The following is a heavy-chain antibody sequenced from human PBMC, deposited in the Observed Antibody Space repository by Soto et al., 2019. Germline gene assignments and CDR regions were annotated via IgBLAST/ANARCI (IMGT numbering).Heavy chain of an antibody. Sequence: QGQLVQSGAEVKRPGASVKVSCETSGYSFTSYGIGWVRQAPGQGLEWLGWISGNTGNTNYAQRVQGRVTLTTDTSTSTAYMELRSLRSDDTAVYYCARDQWDLLPLNYFDFWGQGTLVTVSS. CDR1: GYSFTSYG. CDR3: ARDQWDLLPLNYFDF. CDR2: ISGNTGNT. V-gene: IGHV1-18*04. J-gene: IGHJ4*02. D-gene: IGHD1-26*01.